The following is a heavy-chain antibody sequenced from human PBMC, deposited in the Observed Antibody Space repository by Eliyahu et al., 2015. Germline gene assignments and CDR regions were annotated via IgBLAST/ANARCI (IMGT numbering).Heavy chain of an antibody. Sequence: EVQLLESGGGLVQPGGSLRLAXAXSGFXFSXXAMGWVRQAPGKGLGWVAGIRGSGVDTYEADSVKGRFTISRDNSRNTLYLQMNSLRAEDTATYYCAKAFSGYARWFDSWGQGTLVTVSS. J-gene: IGHJ5*01. CDR3: AKAFSGYARWFDS. CDR1: GFXFSXXA. V-gene: IGHV3-23*01. CDR2: IRGSGVDT. D-gene: IGHD5-12*01.